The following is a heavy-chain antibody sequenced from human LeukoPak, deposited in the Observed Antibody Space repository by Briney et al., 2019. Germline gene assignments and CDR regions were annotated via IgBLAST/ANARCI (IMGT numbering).Heavy chain of an antibody. CDR3: ARGLDTMVRGVIMDYFDY. V-gene: IGHV4-31*03. CDR2: IYYSGST. J-gene: IGHJ4*02. CDR1: GGSISSGGYY. Sequence: PSETLSLTCTASGGSISSGGYYWSWIRQHPGKGLEWIGYIYYSGSTYYNPSLKSRVTISVDTSKNQFSLKLSSVTAADTAVYYCARGLDTMVRGVIMDYFDYWGQGTLVTVSS. D-gene: IGHD3-10*01.